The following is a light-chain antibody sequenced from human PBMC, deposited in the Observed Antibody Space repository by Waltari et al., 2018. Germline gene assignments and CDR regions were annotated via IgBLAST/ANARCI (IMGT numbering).Light chain of an antibody. CDR3: QVWDANNDPGV. J-gene: IGLJ1*01. CDR2: YDS. CDR1: NIESKS. V-gene: IGLV3-21*01. Sequence: SYVLTQPPSVSVAPGETAPTTCGGNNIESKSVNWYRQRPGQAPVLVISYDSDRPSGIPERFSGSNSGNTATLTISRVEAGDEADYYCQVWDANNDPGVFGTGTEVTVL.